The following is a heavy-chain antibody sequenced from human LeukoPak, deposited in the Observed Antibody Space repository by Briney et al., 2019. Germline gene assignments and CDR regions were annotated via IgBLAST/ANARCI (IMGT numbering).Heavy chain of an antibody. Sequence: ASVTVSCKASGYTFTSYSITWVRQAPGQGLEWMGWISSYNGNTHYAQKFQGRVTMTTDTSTNIAYMELRSLRSDDTAVYYCARLPTVTTWRYYYYMDVWGKGTTVTVSS. D-gene: IGHD4-11*01. CDR1: GYTFTSYS. J-gene: IGHJ6*03. V-gene: IGHV1-18*01. CDR3: ARLPTVTTWRYYYYMDV. CDR2: ISSYNGNT.